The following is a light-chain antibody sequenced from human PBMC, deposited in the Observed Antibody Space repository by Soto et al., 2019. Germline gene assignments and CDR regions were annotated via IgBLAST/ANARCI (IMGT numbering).Light chain of an antibody. CDR1: SSNIGAGYG. V-gene: IGLV1-40*01. J-gene: IGLJ2*01. CDR2: ANS. Sequence: QAVVTQPPSVSGAPGQRVSISCTGSSSNIGAGYGVHWYQHLPGTAPKLLIYANSNRPSGVPDRFSGSKSGTSASLAITGLQADDEANYYCQSFDSSLRGVVFGGGTKLTVL. CDR3: QSFDSSLRGVV.